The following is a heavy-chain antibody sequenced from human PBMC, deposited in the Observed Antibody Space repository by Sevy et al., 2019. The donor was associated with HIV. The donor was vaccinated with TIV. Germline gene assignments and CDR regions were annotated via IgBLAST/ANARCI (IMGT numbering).Heavy chain of an antibody. D-gene: IGHD6-19*01. J-gene: IGHJ4*02. CDR3: AKDTSGWYDALDQ. CDR1: GFTFGYFA. V-gene: IGHV3-23*01. Sequence: GGSLRLYCEVSGFTFGYFAMSWVRQAPGQGLEWVSGISPNGATSHYAASVRGRFTISRDNSKNRMYLQMSSLRAEDTAQYYCAKDTSGWYDALDQWGQGTLVTVSS. CDR2: ISPNGATS.